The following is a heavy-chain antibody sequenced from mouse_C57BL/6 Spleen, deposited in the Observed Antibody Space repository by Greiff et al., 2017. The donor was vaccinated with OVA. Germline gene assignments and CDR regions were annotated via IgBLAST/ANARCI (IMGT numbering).Heavy chain of an antibody. D-gene: IGHD1-1*01. J-gene: IGHJ4*01. V-gene: IGHV5-17*01. CDR2: IRSGSSTN. CDR3: AKGLHYGSSYRGAMDY. CDR1: GFTFSDYG. Sequence: EVQLVESGGGLVKPGGSLKLSCAASGFTFSDYGMHWVRQAPEKGLEWVAYIRSGSSTNYYADTVKGRFTISSDNAKNTLFLQMTSLRSEDTAMYYCAKGLHYGSSYRGAMDYWGQGTSVTVSS.